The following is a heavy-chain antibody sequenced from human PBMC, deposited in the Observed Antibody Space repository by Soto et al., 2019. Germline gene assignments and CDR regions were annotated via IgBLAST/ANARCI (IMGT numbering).Heavy chain of an antibody. D-gene: IGHD6-13*01. V-gene: IGHV4-30-4*01. CDR3: ARDRSTIAAAGTISWFDP. CDR1: GGSISSGDYY. Sequence: PSETLSLTCTVSGGSISSGDYYWSWIRQPPGKGLERIGYIYYSGSTYYNPSLKSRVTISVDTSKNQFSLKLSSVTAADTAVYYCARDRSTIAAAGTISWFDPWGQGTLVTVSS. CDR2: IYYSGST. J-gene: IGHJ5*02.